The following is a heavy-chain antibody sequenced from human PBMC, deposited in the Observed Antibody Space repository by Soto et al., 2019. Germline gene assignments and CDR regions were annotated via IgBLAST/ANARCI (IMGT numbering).Heavy chain of an antibody. CDR3: AKDIQLWLSSPDY. D-gene: IGHD5-18*01. CDR1: GFTFSSYA. Sequence: GGSLRLSCAASGFTFSSYAMSWVRQAPGKGLEWVSAISGSGGSTYYADSVKGRFTISRDISKNTLYLQMNSRRAEDTAVYYCAKDIQLWLSSPDYWGQGTLVTVSS. CDR2: ISGSGGST. V-gene: IGHV3-23*01. J-gene: IGHJ4*02.